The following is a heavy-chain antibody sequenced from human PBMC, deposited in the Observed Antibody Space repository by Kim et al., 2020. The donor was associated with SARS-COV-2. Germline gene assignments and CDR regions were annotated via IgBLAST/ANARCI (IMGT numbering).Heavy chain of an antibody. CDR2: ISYDGSTK. V-gene: IGHV3-30*18. CDR1: GFTFSSYG. Sequence: GGSLRLSCAASGFTFSSYGMHWVRQAPGKGLEWVAVISYDGSTKYYADPVKGRFTISRDNSKNTLYPQMNSLRAEDTAVYYCTKDPGADYWGQGTLVTVSS. CDR3: TKDPGADY. J-gene: IGHJ4*02.